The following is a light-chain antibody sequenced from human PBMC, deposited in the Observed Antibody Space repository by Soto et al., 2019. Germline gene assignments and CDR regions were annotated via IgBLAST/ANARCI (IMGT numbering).Light chain of an antibody. CDR1: SSDVGGYNY. J-gene: IGLJ3*02. Sequence: QSALTQPPSASGSPGQSVTISCTGTSSDVGGYNYVSWYQQHPGKAPKLMIFEVSKRPSGVPDRFSGSKSGNTASLTVSGLQADDEADYHCSSYAGSTNVVFGGGTKVTVL. CDR2: EVS. CDR3: SSYAGSTNVV. V-gene: IGLV2-8*01.